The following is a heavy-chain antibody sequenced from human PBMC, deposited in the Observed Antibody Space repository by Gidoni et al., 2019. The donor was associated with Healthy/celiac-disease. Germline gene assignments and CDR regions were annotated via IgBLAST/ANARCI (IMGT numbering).Heavy chain of an antibody. Sequence: QVQLVESGGGVVQPGRSLRLSCAASGFTFSSYGMHWARQAPGKGLEWVAVISYDGSNKYYADSVKGRFTISRDNSKNTLYLQMNSLRAEDTAVYYCAKDWNDFWSGYYKPLGGYYYGMDVWGQGTTVTVSS. V-gene: IGHV3-30*18. J-gene: IGHJ6*02. D-gene: IGHD3-3*01. CDR3: AKDWNDFWSGYYKPLGGYYYGMDV. CDR1: GFTFSSYG. CDR2: ISYDGSNK.